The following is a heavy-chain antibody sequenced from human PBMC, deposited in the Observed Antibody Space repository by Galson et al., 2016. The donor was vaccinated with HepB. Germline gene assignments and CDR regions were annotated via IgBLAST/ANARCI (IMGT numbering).Heavy chain of an antibody. D-gene: IGHD2-2*01. CDR1: GGTFSSYA. J-gene: IGHJ6*02. CDR2: IIPIFGTA. CDR3: ARGGPPRDIVVVPAAMNYYYGMDV. Sequence: VKVSCKASGGTFSSYAISWVRQAPGQGLEWMGGIIPIFGTANYAQKFQGRVTITADESTSTAYMELSSLRSEDTAVYYCARGGPPRDIVVVPAAMNYYYGMDVGGQGTTVTVSS. V-gene: IGHV1-69*13.